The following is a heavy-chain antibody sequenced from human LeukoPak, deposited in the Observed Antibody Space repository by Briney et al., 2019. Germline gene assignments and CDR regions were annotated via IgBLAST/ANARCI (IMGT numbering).Heavy chain of an antibody. CDR1: GFTFGVYV. Sequence: GGSLRLSRTASGFTFGVYVMSGVRQAPGKGLEWVGFIKSKAYGGTTEYAASVKGRFTISRDDSKSIAYMQMNSLKTEDTAVYYCTREVIGAMIVVVPFDHWGQGTLVTVSS. J-gene: IGHJ4*02. D-gene: IGHD3-22*01. V-gene: IGHV3-49*04. CDR3: TREVIGAMIVVVPFDH. CDR2: IKSKAYGGTT.